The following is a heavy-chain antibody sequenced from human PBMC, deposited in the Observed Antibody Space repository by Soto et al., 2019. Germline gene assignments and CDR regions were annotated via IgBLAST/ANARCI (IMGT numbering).Heavy chain of an antibody. CDR2: ISSSSSTI. V-gene: IGHV3-48*01. CDR1: GFTFSSYS. J-gene: IGHJ5*02. D-gene: IGHD6-13*01. CDR3: ARLGIAAAGPIWFDP. Sequence: EVQRVESGGGLVQPGESLRLSCAASGFTFSSYSMNWVRQAPGKGLEWVSYISSSSSTIYYADSVKGRFTISRDNAKNSLYLQMNSLRAEDTAVYYSARLGIAAAGPIWFDPWGQGTLVTVSS.